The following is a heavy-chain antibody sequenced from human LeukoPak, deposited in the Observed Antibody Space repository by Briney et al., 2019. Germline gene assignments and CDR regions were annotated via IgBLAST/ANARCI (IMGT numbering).Heavy chain of an antibody. CDR3: ARIATLYGDYAYYYYMDV. J-gene: IGHJ6*03. CDR2: IYTSGST. Sequence: SETLSLTCTVSGGSISSYYWSWIRQPAVKGLEWIGRIYTSGSTNYNPSLKSRVTMSVDTSKNQFSLKLSSVTAADTAVYYCARIATLYGDYAYYYYMDVWGKGTTVTVSS. CDR1: GGSISSYY. V-gene: IGHV4-4*07. D-gene: IGHD4-17*01.